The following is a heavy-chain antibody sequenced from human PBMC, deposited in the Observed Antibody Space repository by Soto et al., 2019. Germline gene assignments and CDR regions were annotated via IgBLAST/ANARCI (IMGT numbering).Heavy chain of an antibody. V-gene: IGHV3-48*01. D-gene: IGHD2-15*01. Sequence: PGGSLRLSCTDSGFTFSSHNMNWVRQAPGKGLEWVSYIDASSSTIYYADSVKGRFTISRDNAKKSVYLQMNSLRVEDTAVYYCVGGVVGTNSYYFDFWGQGTLVTAAS. CDR3: VGGVVGTNSYYFDF. CDR2: IDASSSTI. J-gene: IGHJ4*01. CDR1: GFTFSSHN.